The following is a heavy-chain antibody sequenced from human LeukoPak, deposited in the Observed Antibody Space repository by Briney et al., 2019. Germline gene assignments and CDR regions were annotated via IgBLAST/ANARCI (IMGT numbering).Heavy chain of an antibody. Sequence: ASVKVSCKASGYKFTDYYMHWVRQAPGQGLEWMGWINLNSGATEYAQKFQGRVTMTRDTSLTTVNMDLSSLRSDDTAVFYCARDLREQWLNLHDAFDVWGQGTTITVSS. J-gene: IGHJ3*01. CDR3: ARDLREQWLNLHDAFDV. CDR2: INLNSGAT. CDR1: GYKFTDYY. V-gene: IGHV1-2*02. D-gene: IGHD6-19*01.